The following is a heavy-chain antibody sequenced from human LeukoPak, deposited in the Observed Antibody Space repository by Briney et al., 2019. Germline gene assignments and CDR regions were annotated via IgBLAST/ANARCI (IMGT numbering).Heavy chain of an antibody. V-gene: IGHV3-48*01. CDR3: ARDHNYAFDN. CDR2: IGIDRGNT. Sequence: GRSRRLSCTAAAFPLIEYSMNWVRHLPRKWREWISYIGIDRGNTKYADSVRGRFPIPADKAKNSLYLQMNRRRVEDKAVYYCARDHNYAFDNWGEGTLVSVAA. CDR1: AFPLIEYS. D-gene: IGHD1-1*01. J-gene: IGHJ4*02.